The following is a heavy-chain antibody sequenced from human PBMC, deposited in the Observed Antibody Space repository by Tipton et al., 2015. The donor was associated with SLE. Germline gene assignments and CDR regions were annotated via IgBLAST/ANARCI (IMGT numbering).Heavy chain of an antibody. D-gene: IGHD6-13*01. Sequence: SLRLSCAASGFTFSSYEMNWVRQAPGKGLEWVSYISSSGSTIYYADSVKGRFTISRDNAKNSLYLQMNSLRAEDTAVYYCARWIAAAGPFDYWGQGTLVTVSS. CDR2: ISSSGSTI. CDR3: ARWIAAAGPFDY. J-gene: IGHJ4*02. V-gene: IGHV3-48*03. CDR1: GFTFSSYE.